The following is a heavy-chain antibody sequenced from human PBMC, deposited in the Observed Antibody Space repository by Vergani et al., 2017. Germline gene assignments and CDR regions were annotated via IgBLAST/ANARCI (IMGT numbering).Heavy chain of an antibody. J-gene: IGHJ6*03. V-gene: IGHV3-30*03. CDR3: AREGVPYYMDV. Sequence: QVQLVESGGGVVQPGRSLRLSCAASGFTFSRYGMHWVRQAPGKGLVWVAVISYDGSNKYYADSVKGRFTISRDNSKNTLYLQMNSLRAEDTAVYYCAREGVPYYMDVWGKGTTVTVSS. CDR2: ISYDGSNK. D-gene: IGHD3-10*01. CDR1: GFTFSRYG.